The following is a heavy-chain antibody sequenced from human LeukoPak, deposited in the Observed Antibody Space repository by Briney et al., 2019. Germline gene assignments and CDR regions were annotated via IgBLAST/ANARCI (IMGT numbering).Heavy chain of an antibody. CDR2: IWYDGSKK. V-gene: IGHV3-33*01. CDR1: GFSFRSYG. J-gene: IGHJ4*02. CDR3: ATLRSDSSGWYYFDF. D-gene: IGHD6-19*01. Sequence: GGSLRLSCAASGFSFRSYGMQWVRQAPGKGLEWVAIIWYDGSKKLYVDSVKGRFTISRDNSKNTLYLQMNSLRAEDTAVYYCATLRSDSSGWYYFDFWGQGTLVTVSS.